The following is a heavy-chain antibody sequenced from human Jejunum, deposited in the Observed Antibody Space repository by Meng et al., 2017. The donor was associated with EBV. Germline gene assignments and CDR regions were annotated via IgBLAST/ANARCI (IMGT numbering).Heavy chain of an antibody. J-gene: IGHJ4*02. Sequence: QRQPQAPGPGLVKPSETLSLPCTSPGGSISSSIYCWGWIRQPPGKGLEWIGSICFSDYTYHNPSLKSRVTISADTSKNQFSLSLTSVTAADTAVYYCAMGPDYAKSGYWGQGTLVTVSS. CDR3: AMGPDYAKSGY. D-gene: IGHD4-17*01. V-gene: IGHV4-39*01. CDR2: ICFSDYT. CDR1: GGSISSSIYC.